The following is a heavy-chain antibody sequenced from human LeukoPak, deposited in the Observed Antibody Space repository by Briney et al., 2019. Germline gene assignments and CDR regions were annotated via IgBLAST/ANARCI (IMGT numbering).Heavy chain of an antibody. Sequence: SQTLSLTCTVSGGSISSGSYYWSWIRQPAGKGLEWIGRIYTSGSTNYNHSLKSRVTISADTSKNQSSLKLRSVTAADTAVYYCARDGWYSSGWLDRDDAFDIWGQGTMVTVSS. CDR2: IYTSGST. CDR3: ARDGWYSSGWLDRDDAFDI. D-gene: IGHD6-19*01. CDR1: GGSISSGSYY. J-gene: IGHJ3*02. V-gene: IGHV4-61*02.